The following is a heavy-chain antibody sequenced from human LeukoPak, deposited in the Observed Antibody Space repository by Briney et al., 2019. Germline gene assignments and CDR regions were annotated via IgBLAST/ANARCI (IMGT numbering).Heavy chain of an antibody. Sequence: SVKVSCKASGGTFSSYAISWVRQAPGQGLEWMGRIIPILGIANYAQKFQGRVTITADKSTSTAYMELSSLRSEDTAVYYCAREGGSSWLEFFDYWGQGTLVTVSS. D-gene: IGHD6-13*01. J-gene: IGHJ4*02. CDR1: GGTFSSYA. V-gene: IGHV1-69*04. CDR3: AREGGSSWLEFFDY. CDR2: IIPILGIA.